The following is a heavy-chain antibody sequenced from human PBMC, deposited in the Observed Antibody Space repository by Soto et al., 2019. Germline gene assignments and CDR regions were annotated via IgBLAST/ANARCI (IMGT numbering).Heavy chain of an antibody. CDR2: IWHDGNNK. CDR3: ASYLVGDSDSYGLDV. V-gene: IGHV3-33*01. D-gene: IGHD1-26*01. J-gene: IGHJ6*02. CDR1: GFTFSNYG. Sequence: QVQLVESGGGVVQPGRSLRLSCAASGFTFSNYGMHWVRQAPGKGLEWVAIIWHDGNNKYYADSVRGRFIISRDNSKNRLYLQMNSLSAEDTAVYYCASYLVGDSDSYGLDVWGQGTPVTVSS.